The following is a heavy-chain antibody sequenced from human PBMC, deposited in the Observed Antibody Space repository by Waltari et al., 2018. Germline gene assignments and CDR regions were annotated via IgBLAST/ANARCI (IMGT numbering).Heavy chain of an antibody. CDR1: GLTVRSNF. D-gene: IGHD2-8*01. CDR3: ARDHNGAALDY. J-gene: IGHJ4*02. Sequence: EVQLVETGGGSIQPGGSLRLSCAASGLTVRSNFMSWVRQAPGKGLEGVSVIYSGGGTDYADSVKGRFTISRDNSKNTMYLQMSSLRAEDTAVYYCARDHNGAALDYWGQGTLVTVSS. V-gene: IGHV3-53*02. CDR2: IYSGGGT.